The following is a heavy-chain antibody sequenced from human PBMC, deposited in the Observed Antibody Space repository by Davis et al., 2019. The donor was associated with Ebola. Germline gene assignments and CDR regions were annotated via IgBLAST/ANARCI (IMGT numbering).Heavy chain of an antibody. D-gene: IGHD5-18*01. Sequence: ASVQVSCKASGYTFTGYYMHWVRQAPGQGLEWMGWINPNSGGTNYAQKFQGRVTMTRDTSISTAYMELSRLRSDDTAVYYCARDMSYGGEDAFDIWGQGTMVTVSS. CDR2: INPNSGGT. J-gene: IGHJ3*02. CDR1: GYTFTGYY. V-gene: IGHV1-2*02. CDR3: ARDMSYGGEDAFDI.